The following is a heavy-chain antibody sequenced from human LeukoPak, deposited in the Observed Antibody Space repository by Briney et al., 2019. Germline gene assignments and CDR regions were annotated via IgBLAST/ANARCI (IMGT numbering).Heavy chain of an antibody. D-gene: IGHD3-10*01. CDR1: GFTFSSYG. J-gene: IGHJ6*02. CDR2: ISYDGSNK. CDR3: AKNYLPDYYGSGSYYNAATDV. V-gene: IGHV3-30*18. Sequence: GGSLRLSCAASGFTFSSYGMHWVRQAPGKGLEWVAVISYDGSNKYYADSVKGRFTISRDNSKNTLYLQMNSLRAEDTAVYYCAKNYLPDYYGSGSYYNAATDVWGQGTTVTVSS.